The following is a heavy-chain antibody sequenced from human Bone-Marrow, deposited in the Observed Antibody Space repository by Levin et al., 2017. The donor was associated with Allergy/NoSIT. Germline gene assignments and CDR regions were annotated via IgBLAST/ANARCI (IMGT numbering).Heavy chain of an antibody. J-gene: IGHJ4*01. Sequence: ASVKVSCVVSELNVTRNYMNWVRQAPGKGLEWVSVIYGGGSTYYADSVRGRFTVPRDTSKNRLYLEMNSLRAEDTAVYYCATSYVGATGYFDYWGHGTLVTVSS. CDR1: ELNVTRNY. V-gene: IGHV3-53*01. D-gene: IGHD1-1*01. CDR3: ATSYVGATGYFDY. CDR2: IYGGGST.